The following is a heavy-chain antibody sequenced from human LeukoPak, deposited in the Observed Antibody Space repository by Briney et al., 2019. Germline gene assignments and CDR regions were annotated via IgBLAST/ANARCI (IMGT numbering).Heavy chain of an antibody. CDR1: GYTFTGYY. V-gene: IGHV1-2*06. J-gene: IGHJ5*02. CDR2: INPNSGGT. CDR3: ARAKNSGSFVNWFDP. Sequence: ASVKVSCKASGYTFTGYYMHWVRQAPGQGLEWMGRINPNSGGTNYAQKFQGRVTTTRDTSISTAYMELSRLRSDDTAVYYCARAKNSGSFVNWFDPWGQGTLVTVSS. D-gene: IGHD1-26*01.